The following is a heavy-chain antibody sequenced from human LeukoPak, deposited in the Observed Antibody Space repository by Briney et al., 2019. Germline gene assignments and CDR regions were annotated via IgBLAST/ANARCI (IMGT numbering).Heavy chain of an antibody. D-gene: IGHD5-12*01. J-gene: IGHJ6*02. CDR1: GGSISSYY. Sequence: SETLSLTCTVSGGSISSYYWSWIRQPPGKGLEWIGYIYTSGSTNYNPSLKSRVTISVDTSKNQFSLKLSSVTAADTAVYYCARVRGYDLGYYYYYGMDVWGQGTTVTVSS. CDR3: ARVRGYDLGYYYYYGMDV. CDR2: IYTSGST. V-gene: IGHV4-4*09.